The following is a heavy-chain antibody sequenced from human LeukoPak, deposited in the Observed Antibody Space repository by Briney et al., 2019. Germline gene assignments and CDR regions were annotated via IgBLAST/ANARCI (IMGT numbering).Heavy chain of an antibody. CDR1: GFTXXXXY. V-gene: IGHV3-66*01. Sequence: SLXLSXXXXGFTXXXXYMSWVRXAPGKGLEWVSVIYSGGSTYYADSVKGRFTISRDNSKNTLYLQMNSLRAEDTAVYYCARDPYYWGQGTLVTVSS. CDR3: ARDPYY. J-gene: IGHJ4*02. CDR2: IYSGGST.